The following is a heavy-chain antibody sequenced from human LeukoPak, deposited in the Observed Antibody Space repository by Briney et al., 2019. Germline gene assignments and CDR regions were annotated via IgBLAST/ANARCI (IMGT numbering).Heavy chain of an antibody. CDR1: GFTFSSYA. CDR3: AKDVGDIVVVRKEFDP. Sequence: GGSLRLSCAASGFTFSSYAMSWVRQAPGKGLEWVSAISGSGGSTYYADSVKGRFTISRDNSKNALYLQMNSLRAEDTAVYYCAKDVGDIVVVRKEFDPWGQGTLVTVSS. J-gene: IGHJ5*02. V-gene: IGHV3-23*01. D-gene: IGHD2-2*01. CDR2: ISGSGGST.